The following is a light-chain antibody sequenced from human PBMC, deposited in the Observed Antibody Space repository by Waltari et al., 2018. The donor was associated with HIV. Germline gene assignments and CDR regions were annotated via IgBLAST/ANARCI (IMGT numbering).Light chain of an antibody. Sequence: QSVLTQPASVSGSPGQSITISCTGRSSDVGTYNSVSWYQQHPVKAPKLIIYEVSNRPSGVSNRFSGSKSGSTASLTISGLQAEDEADYYCSSYTSGNAVLFGGGTKVTVL. V-gene: IGLV2-14*01. CDR2: EVS. CDR1: SSDVGTYNS. CDR3: SSYTSGNAVL. J-gene: IGLJ2*01.